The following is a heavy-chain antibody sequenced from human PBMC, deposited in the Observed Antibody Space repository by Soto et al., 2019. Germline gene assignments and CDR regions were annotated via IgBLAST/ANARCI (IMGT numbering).Heavy chain of an antibody. CDR3: ARGEITLLGGMDV. CDR1: GGSFSGYY. CDR2: VNHGGSS. V-gene: IGHV4-34*01. D-gene: IGHD3-10*01. Sequence: KPSETLSLTCDVFGGSFSGYYWGWVRQPPGEGLEWIGEVNHGGSSNYHPSLKSRVIISVDTSNNQLSLRIKSVTPADTAIYYCARGEITLLGGMDVWGQGTTVTVSS. J-gene: IGHJ6*02.